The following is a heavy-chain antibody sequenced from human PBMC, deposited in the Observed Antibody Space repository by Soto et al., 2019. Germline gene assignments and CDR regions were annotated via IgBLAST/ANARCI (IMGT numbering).Heavy chain of an antibody. CDR1: GGTFSSYA. V-gene: IGHV1-69*01. CDR3: ALPPNRRYCSGGSCYDY. CDR2: IIPIFGTA. J-gene: IGHJ4*02. Sequence: QVQLVQSGAEVKKPGSSVKVSCKASGGTFSSYAISWVRQAPGQGLEWMGGIIPIFGTANYAQKFQGRVTITADESTSTAYMELSSLRSEDTAVYYCALPPNRRYCSGGSCYDYWGQGTLVTVSS. D-gene: IGHD2-15*01.